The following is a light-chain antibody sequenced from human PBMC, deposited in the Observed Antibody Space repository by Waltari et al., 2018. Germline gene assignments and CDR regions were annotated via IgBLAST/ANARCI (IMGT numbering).Light chain of an antibody. CDR1: GPNKVGRNT. V-gene: IGLV1-44*01. J-gene: IGLJ3*02. Sequence: QSVMTQPPSASGTPGQTVTISCSRSGPNKVGRNTINWYQHLPGTAPKLLIYSYDLRRSGVPDRFSGSGFGASASLAISGLQSEDDGHYYCATWDDSLNGWVFGGGTKLTVL. CDR2: SYD. CDR3: ATWDDSLNGWV.